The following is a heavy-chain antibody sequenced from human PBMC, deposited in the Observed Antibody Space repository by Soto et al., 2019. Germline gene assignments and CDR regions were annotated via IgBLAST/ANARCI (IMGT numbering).Heavy chain of an antibody. Sequence: QLQLQESGPGLVKPSETLSLTCTLSGGSISSSDYYWGWIRQPPGKGLEWIGNVYYNGNAYYNPSLKSRVTISVDSSRKQFSLKLTSVTATDAAVYYCTRGRSASSLRDFWSQGTLVTVSS. CDR1: GGSISSSDYY. V-gene: IGHV4-39*01. J-gene: IGHJ4*02. CDR2: VYYNGNA. D-gene: IGHD6-13*01. CDR3: TRGRSASSLRDF.